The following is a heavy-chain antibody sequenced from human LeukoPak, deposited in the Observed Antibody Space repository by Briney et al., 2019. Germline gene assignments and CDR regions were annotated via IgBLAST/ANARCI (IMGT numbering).Heavy chain of an antibody. V-gene: IGHV3-23*01. Sequence: GGSLRLSCVASGFSFNTYAMSWVRQAPGKGLEWVSAISNTGGSTYYADSVKGRFTISRDKSKNTLSLQMNSLRAEDTAVYYCAQQVGYCSSGSCYFTYWGQGTLVTVSS. J-gene: IGHJ1*01. D-gene: IGHD2-15*01. CDR3: AQQVGYCSSGSCYFTY. CDR1: GFSFNTYA. CDR2: ISNTGGST.